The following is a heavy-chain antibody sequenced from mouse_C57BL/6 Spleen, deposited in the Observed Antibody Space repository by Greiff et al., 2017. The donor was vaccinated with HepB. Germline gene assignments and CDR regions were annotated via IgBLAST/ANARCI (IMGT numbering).Heavy chain of an antibody. J-gene: IGHJ1*03. V-gene: IGHV1-80*01. CDR2: IYPGDGDT. CDR1: GYAFSSYW. CDR3: ARDYGSSYGYFDV. Sequence: QVQLQQSGAELVKPGASVKISCKASGYAFSSYWMNWVKRRPGKGLEWIGQIYPGDGDTNYNGKFKGKATLTADKSSSTAYMQLSSLTSEDSAVYFCARDYGSSYGYFDVWGTGTTVTVSS. D-gene: IGHD1-1*01.